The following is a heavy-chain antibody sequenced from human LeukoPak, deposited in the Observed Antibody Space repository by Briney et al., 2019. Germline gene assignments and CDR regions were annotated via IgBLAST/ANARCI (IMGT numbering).Heavy chain of an antibody. J-gene: IGHJ4*02. D-gene: IGHD3-22*01. V-gene: IGHV1-2*02. Sequence: GASVKVSCKASGYTFTGYYMHWVRQAPGQGLEWMGWINPNSGGTNYAQKFQGRVTMTRDTSTSTVYMELSSLRSEDTAVYYCARGRTSANYYDSADYFDYWGQGTLVTVSS. CDR2: INPNSGGT. CDR3: ARGRTSANYYDSADYFDY. CDR1: GYTFTGYY.